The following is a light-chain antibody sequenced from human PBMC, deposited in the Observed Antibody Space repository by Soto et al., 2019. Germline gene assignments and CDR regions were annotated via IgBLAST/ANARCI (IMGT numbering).Light chain of an antibody. CDR3: QQYNNWHSWT. J-gene: IGKJ1*01. CDR2: GAS. V-gene: IGKV3-15*01. Sequence: EIVMTHSPATLSVSPGERATLSCRASQSVSSNLAWYQQKPGQAPRLLIYGASTRATGIPARFSGSGSGTEFTLTISSLQSEDFAVYYCQQYNNWHSWTFGQGTKVDIK. CDR1: QSVSSN.